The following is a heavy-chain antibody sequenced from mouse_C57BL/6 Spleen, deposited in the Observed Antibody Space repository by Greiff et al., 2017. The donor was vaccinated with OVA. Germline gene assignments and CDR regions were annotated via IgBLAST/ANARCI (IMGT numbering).Heavy chain of an antibody. Sequence: EVKLQESGPGLVKPSQSLSLTCSVTGYSITSGYYWNWIRQFPGNKLEWMGYISYDGSNNYNPSLKNLISITRDTSKNQFFLKLNSVTTEDTATYYCARAGSNYVNAMDDWGQGTSVTVSS. CDR3: ARAGSNYVNAMDD. J-gene: IGHJ4*01. D-gene: IGHD2-5*01. CDR1: GYSITSGYY. V-gene: IGHV3-6*01. CDR2: ISYDGSN.